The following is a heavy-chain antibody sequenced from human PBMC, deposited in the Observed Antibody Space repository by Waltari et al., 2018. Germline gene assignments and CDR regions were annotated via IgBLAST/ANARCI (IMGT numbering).Heavy chain of an antibody. CDR3: ARGGDPAPLANDY. CDR1: GGSISSYY. D-gene: IGHD7-27*01. Sequence: QVQLQESGPGLVKPSETLSLTCPVSGGSISSYYWSWIRQPPGKGLEWIGYIYYSGSTNYNPSLKSRVTISVDTSKNQFSLKLSSVTAADTAVYYCARGGDPAPLANDYWGQGTLVTVSS. CDR2: IYYSGST. J-gene: IGHJ4*02. V-gene: IGHV4-59*01.